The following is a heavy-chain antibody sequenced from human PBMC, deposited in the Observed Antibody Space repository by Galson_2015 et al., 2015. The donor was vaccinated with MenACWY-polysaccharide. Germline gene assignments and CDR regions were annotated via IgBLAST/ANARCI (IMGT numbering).Heavy chain of an antibody. Sequence: SLRLSYAASGVSFGDANMSWGGQGPGKGLEWVSIISSSASYIYDADSVKGRFTISRDNAKNSLYLQMNSLRAEDMAIYYCARDTGGSDYWGQGTLVTVSS. CDR2: ISSSASYI. V-gene: IGHV3-21*01. D-gene: IGHD3-16*01. CDR3: ARDTGGSDY. J-gene: IGHJ4*02. CDR1: GVSFGDAN.